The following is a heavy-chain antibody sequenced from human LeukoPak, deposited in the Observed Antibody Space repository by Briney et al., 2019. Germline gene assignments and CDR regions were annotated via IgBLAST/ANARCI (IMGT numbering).Heavy chain of an antibody. V-gene: IGHV3-23*01. CDR1: GFTFSNAW. Sequence: GGSLRLSCAASGFTFSNAWMSWVRQAPGKGLEWVSAISGSGGSTYYADSVKGRFTISRDNSKNTLYLQMNSLRAEDTAVYYCAKVSYYDSSGYYPTEYFQHWGQGTLVTVSS. CDR2: ISGSGGST. CDR3: AKVSYYDSSGYYPTEYFQH. D-gene: IGHD3-22*01. J-gene: IGHJ1*01.